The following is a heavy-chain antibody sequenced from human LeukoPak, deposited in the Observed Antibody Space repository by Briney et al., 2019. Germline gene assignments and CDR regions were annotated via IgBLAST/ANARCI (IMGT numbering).Heavy chain of an antibody. D-gene: IGHD3-10*01. V-gene: IGHV3-21*01. J-gene: IGHJ6*02. CDR2: ISSSSSYI. Sequence: PGGSLRLPCAASGFTFSSYSMNWVRQAPGKGLEWVSSISSSSSYIYYADSVKGRFTISRDNFKNTLYLQMNSLRAEDTAVYYCARDRYYGSGSSYYYYGMDVWGQGTTVTVSS. CDR1: GFTFSSYS. CDR3: ARDRYYGSGSSYYYYGMDV.